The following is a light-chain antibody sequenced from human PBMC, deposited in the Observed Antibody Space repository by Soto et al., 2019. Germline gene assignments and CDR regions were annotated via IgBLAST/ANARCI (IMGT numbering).Light chain of an antibody. J-gene: IGKJ1*01. Sequence: DIQMTQSPSSLSESAGDRVTITCRASQGISTYLNWYQQKPGKAPKLLIYAASSLQSGVPSRFSGSGSESDFTLTICSLQPEDFATYACQQSYNTTWTSGQGTKVENK. V-gene: IGKV1-39*01. CDR1: QGISTY. CDR2: AAS. CDR3: QQSYNTTWT.